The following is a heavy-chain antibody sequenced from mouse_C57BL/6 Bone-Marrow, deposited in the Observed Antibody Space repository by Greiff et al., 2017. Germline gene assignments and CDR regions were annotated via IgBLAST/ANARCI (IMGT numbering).Heavy chain of an antibody. CDR1: GFSLTSYG. Sequence: VKLVESGPGLVQPSQSLSITCTVSGFSLTSYGVHWVRQPPGKGLEWLGVIWSGGSTDYNAAFISRLSISKDNSKSQVFFKLNSVQAYDTAIYYCDKNGSPWYCDVWGTGTTVTVSA. D-gene: IGHD1-1*01. CDR2: IWSGGST. J-gene: IGHJ1*03. V-gene: IGHV2-4*01. CDR3: DKNGSPWYCDV.